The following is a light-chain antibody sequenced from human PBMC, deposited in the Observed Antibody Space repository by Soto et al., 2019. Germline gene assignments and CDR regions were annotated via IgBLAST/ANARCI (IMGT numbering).Light chain of an antibody. CDR1: QSVSSSY. CDR2: GAS. CDR3: QKYGSSHVT. V-gene: IGKV3-20*01. J-gene: IGKJ1*01. Sequence: EIVLTQSPGTLSLSPGERATLSCRASQSVSSSYLAWYQQKPGQAPRLLIYGASSRATGIPDRFSGSGSGTDFTLTIRRMEPEDFAVYYCQKYGSSHVTFGKGTTVDIK.